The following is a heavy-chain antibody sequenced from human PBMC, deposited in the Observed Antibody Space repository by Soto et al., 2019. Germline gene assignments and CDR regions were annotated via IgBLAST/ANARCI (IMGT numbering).Heavy chain of an antibody. J-gene: IGHJ4*02. CDR2: IIPIFGTA. Sequence: ASVKVSCKASGGTFSSYAISWVRQAPGQGLEWMGGIIPIFGTANYAQKFQGRVTITADKSTSTAYMELSSLRSEDTAVYYCARRFRYSYGYSLGYWGQGTLVTVSS. V-gene: IGHV1-69*06. CDR3: ARRFRYSYGYSLGY. D-gene: IGHD5-18*01. CDR1: GGTFSSYA.